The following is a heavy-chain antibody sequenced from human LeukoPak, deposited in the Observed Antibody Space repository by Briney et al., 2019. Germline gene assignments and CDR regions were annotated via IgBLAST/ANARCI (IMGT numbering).Heavy chain of an antibody. J-gene: IGHJ4*02. Sequence: SVKVSCKASGGTFSSYAISWVRQAPGRGLEWMGRIIPIFGTANYAQKFQGRVTITTDESTSTAYMELSSLRSEDTAVYYCARGEGTLPWPHFDYWGQGTLVTVFS. CDR3: ARGEGTLPWPHFDY. D-gene: IGHD3-16*01. CDR2: IIPIFGTA. CDR1: GGTFSSYA. V-gene: IGHV1-69*05.